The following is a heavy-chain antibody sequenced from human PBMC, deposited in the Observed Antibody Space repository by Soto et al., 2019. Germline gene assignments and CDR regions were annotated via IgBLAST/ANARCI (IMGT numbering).Heavy chain of an antibody. CDR2: IIPMFGTA. CDR3: ARDYGHYCSGGSCYLFF. Sequence: QVQLVQSGAEVKKPGSSVRVSCKASGGTFSSYALNWVRQAPGQGLEWMGGIIPMFGTARYAQKFQGRVTITADESTSTSDMELSSLRSEDTAVYYCARDYGHYCSGGSCYLFFWGQGTLVTVFS. J-gene: IGHJ4*02. CDR1: GGTFSSYA. V-gene: IGHV1-69*01. D-gene: IGHD2-15*01.